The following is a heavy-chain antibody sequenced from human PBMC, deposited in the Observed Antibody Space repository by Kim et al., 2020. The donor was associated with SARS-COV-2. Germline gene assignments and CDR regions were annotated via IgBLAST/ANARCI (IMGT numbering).Heavy chain of an antibody. D-gene: IGHD2-2*01. CDR3: ASRAGSDCSSTSCPGGYSYDAFDI. J-gene: IGHJ3*02. Sequence: SETLSLTCTVSGGSISSYYWSWIRQPPGKGLEWIGYIYYSGSTNYNPSLKSRVTISVDTSKNQFSLKLNSVTAADTAVYYCASRAGSDCSSTSCPGGYSYDAFDIWGQGTMVTVSS. CDR2: IYYSGST. CDR1: GGSISSYY. V-gene: IGHV4-59*01.